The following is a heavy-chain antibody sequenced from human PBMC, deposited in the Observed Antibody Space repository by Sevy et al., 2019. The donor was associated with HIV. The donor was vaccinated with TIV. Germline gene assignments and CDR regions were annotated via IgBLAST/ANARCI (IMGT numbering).Heavy chain of an antibody. CDR2: IRYDGSNK. Sequence: GGSLRLSCAASGFTFSSYGMHWVRQAPGKGLEWVAFIRYDGSNKYYADSVKGRFTISRDNSKNTLYLQMNSLRAEETAVYYCAKDLDLYSSSTYYYYYGMDVWGQGTTVTVSS. J-gene: IGHJ6*02. CDR1: GFTFSSYG. D-gene: IGHD6-6*01. V-gene: IGHV3-30*02. CDR3: AKDLDLYSSSTYYYYYGMDV.